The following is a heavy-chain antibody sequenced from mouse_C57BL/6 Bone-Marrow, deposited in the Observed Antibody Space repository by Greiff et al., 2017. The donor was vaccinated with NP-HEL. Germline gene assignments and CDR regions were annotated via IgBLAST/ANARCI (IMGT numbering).Heavy chain of an antibody. CDR1: GFTFSDYY. D-gene: IGHD2-4*01. CDR2: INYDGSST. V-gene: IGHV5-16*01. Sequence: EVHLVESEGGLVQPGSSMKLSCTASGFTFSDYYMAWVRQVPEKGLEWVANINYDGSSTYYLDSLKSRFIISRDNPQNILYLQMSSLKSEDTATYYCAREGGLRRRTYAMDYWGQGTSVTVSS. CDR3: AREGGLRRRTYAMDY. J-gene: IGHJ4*01.